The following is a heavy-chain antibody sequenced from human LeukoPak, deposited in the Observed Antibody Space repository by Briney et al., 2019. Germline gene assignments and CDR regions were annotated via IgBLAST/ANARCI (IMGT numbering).Heavy chain of an antibody. CDR1: GFTFSSYE. D-gene: IGHD3-10*02. CDR2: ISSSGSTI. CDR3: AELGITMIGGV. J-gene: IGHJ6*04. Sequence: GGSLRLSCAASGFTFSSYEMNWVRQAPGKGLEWVSYISSSGSTIYYAGSVKGRFTISRDNAKNSLYLQMDSLRAEDTAVYYCAELGITMIGGVWGKGTTVTISS. V-gene: IGHV3-48*03.